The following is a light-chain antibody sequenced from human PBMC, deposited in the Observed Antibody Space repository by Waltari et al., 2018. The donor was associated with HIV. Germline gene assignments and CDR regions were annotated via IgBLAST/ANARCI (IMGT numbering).Light chain of an antibody. CDR1: SSDVGGYNY. CDR3: SSYTGTSTHVV. V-gene: IGLV2-14*01. CDR2: EVS. J-gene: IGLJ2*01. Sequence: QSDLTQPASVSGSPGQSITISCTGTSSDVGGYNYVPWYQQHSGKAPKLMIYEVSKRPSGVSNRFSGSKSGNTASLTISGLQAEDEAYYYCSSYTGTSTHVVFGGGTKLTVL.